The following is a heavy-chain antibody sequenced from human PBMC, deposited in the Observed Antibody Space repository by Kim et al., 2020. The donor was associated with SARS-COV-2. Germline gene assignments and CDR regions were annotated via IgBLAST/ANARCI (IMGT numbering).Heavy chain of an antibody. D-gene: IGHD3-9*01. J-gene: IGHJ3*02. CDR3: AKDLFEWADAFDI. V-gene: IGHV3-9*01. Sequence: YADSVKGRFTISRDNAKNSLYLQMNSLRAEDTALYYCAKDLFEWADAFDIWGQGTMVTVSS.